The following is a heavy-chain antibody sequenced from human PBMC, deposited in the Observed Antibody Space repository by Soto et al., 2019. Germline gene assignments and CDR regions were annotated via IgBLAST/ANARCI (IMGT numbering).Heavy chain of an antibody. V-gene: IGHV4-30-4*01. CDR2: IYYSGST. J-gene: IGHJ4*02. D-gene: IGHD3-22*01. CDR1: GGSISSGDYY. Sequence: SETLSLTCTVSGGSISSGDYYWSWIRQPPGKGLEWIGHIYYSGSTYYNPSLKSRVTISVDTSKNLFSLKLSSVTAADTAAYYCARAIVASHDISGYVFDCWGQGTLVTVSS. CDR3: ARAIVASHDISGYVFDC.